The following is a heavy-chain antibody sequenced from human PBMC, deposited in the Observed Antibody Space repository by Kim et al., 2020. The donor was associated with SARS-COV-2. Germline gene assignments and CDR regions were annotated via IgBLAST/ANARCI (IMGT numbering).Heavy chain of an antibody. CDR1: GFTFSSYG. D-gene: IGHD3-10*01. Sequence: GGSLRLSCAASGFTFSSYGMHWVRQAPGKGLEWVAVISYDGSNKYYADSLKGRFINSSDNSKNTLYLQMNSLRAEDTAVYCCAKDESVNYYGLSYFHYWGQDTLDPVSS. J-gene: IGHJ4*02. CDR3: AKDESVNYYGLSYFHY. CDR2: ISYDGSNK. V-gene: IGHV3-30*18.